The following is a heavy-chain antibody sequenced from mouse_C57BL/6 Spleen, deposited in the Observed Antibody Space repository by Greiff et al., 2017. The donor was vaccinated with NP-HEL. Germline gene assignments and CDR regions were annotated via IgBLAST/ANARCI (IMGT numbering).Heavy chain of an antibody. J-gene: IGHJ2*01. CDR1: GYTFTSYW. Sequence: QVQLQQPGAELVKPGASVKLSCKASGYTFTSYWMQWVKQRPGQGLEWIGEIDPSDSYTNYNQKFKGKATLTVDTSSSTAYMQLSSLTSEDSAVYYCARSPTVAGFDYWGQGTTLTVSS. D-gene: IGHD1-1*01. V-gene: IGHV1-50*01. CDR2: IDPSDSYT. CDR3: ARSPTVAGFDY.